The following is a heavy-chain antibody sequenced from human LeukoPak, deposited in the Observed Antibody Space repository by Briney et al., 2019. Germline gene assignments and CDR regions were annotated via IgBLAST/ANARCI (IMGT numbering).Heavy chain of an antibody. J-gene: IGHJ5*02. CDR3: ARGITIFGVVIMFRDWFDP. V-gene: IGHV1-2*06. D-gene: IGHD3-3*01. CDR2: INPNSGGA. CDR1: GYTSTGYY. Sequence: ASVKVSCKASGYTSTGYYMHWVRQAPGQGLEWMGRINPNSGGANYAQKFQGRVTMTRDTSTSTVYMELSSLRSEDTAVYYCARGITIFGVVIMFRDWFDPWGQGTLVTVSS.